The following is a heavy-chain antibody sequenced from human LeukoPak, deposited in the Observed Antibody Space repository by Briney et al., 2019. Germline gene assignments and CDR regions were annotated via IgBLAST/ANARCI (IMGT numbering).Heavy chain of an antibody. CDR1: GAFTTNYF. V-gene: IGHV4-4*07. J-gene: IGHJ3*02. CDR3: ARTLLPATMGAFDI. D-gene: IGHD2-2*01. Sequence: SETLSLTCSVSGAFTTNYFWSWIRQPAGEGLQWIGRINTSGDTYYNPSLTSQVTMSVDTSKKQFSLNSSSMAAADTAVYYCARTLLPATMGAFDIWGQGTMVTVSS. CDR2: INTSGDT.